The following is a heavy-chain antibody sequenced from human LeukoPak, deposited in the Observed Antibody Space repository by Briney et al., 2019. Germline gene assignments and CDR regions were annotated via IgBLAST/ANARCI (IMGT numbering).Heavy chain of an antibody. Sequence: GGSLRLSCAASGFTFSSYEMKWVRPAPGKGLEWVSYISSSGSTIYYADSVKGRFRISRDNSKNTLYLQMNRLRPDDTAVYYCARDRSQEFDPWGQGTLVTVSS. V-gene: IGHV3-48*03. CDR3: ARDRSQEFDP. CDR2: ISSSGSTI. D-gene: IGHD3-10*01. J-gene: IGHJ5*02. CDR1: GFTFSSYE.